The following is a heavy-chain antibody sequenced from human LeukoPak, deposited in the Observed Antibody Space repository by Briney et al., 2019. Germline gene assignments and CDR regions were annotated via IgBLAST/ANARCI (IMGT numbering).Heavy chain of an antibody. CDR1: GYTFTSYA. CDR3: ARDRVVPAAMTYYGMDV. J-gene: IGHJ6*02. CDR2: INAGNGNT. D-gene: IGHD2-2*01. Sequence: ASVKVSCTASGYTFTSYAMHWVRQAPGQRPEWMGWINAGNGNTKYSQKFQGRVTITRDTSASTAYMELSSLRSEDTAVYYCARDRVVPAAMTYYGMDVWGQGTTVTVSS. V-gene: IGHV1-3*01.